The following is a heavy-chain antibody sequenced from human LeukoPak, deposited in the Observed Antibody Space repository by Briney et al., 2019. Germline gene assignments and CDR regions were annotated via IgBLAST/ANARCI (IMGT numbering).Heavy chain of an antibody. J-gene: IGHJ6*03. CDR2: ISSSGSTI. Sequence: GGSLRLSCAASGFTFSSYWMSWVRQAPGKGLEWVSYISSSGSTIYYADSVKGRFTISRDNSKNTLYLQMNSLRAEDTAVYYCAVSFYYYYMDVWGKGTTVTVSS. CDR1: GFTFSSYW. D-gene: IGHD1-7*01. CDR3: AVSFYYYYMDV. V-gene: IGHV3-23*01.